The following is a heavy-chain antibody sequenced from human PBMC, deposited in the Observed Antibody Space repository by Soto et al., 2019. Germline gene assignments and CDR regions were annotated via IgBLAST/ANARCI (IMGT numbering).Heavy chain of an antibody. Sequence: SETLSLTCAVYGGSFSGYYWSWIRQPPGKGLEGIGEINHSGSTNYNPSLKRRVTISVDTSKDQFSLNLSPVTAADTAVYYCARGRGEYLGLMTTVTLLFDYWGQGTLVTVSS. CDR2: INHSGST. CDR1: GGSFSGYY. D-gene: IGHD4-17*01. J-gene: IGHJ4*02. CDR3: ARGRGEYLGLMTTVTLLFDY. V-gene: IGHV4-34*01.